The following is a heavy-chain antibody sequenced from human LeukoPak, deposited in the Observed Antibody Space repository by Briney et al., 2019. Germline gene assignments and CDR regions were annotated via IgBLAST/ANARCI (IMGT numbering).Heavy chain of an antibody. V-gene: IGHV3-23*01. D-gene: IGHD2-15*01. Sequence: GRSLRLSCAASGFTFRSYMMNWVRQAPGKGLERVSGISGSGDSTYYADSVKGRFTVSRDNSEHTLHLQMNSLRADDTAVYYCTPDPFDYWGQGTLVTVSS. CDR1: GFTFRSYM. CDR3: TPDPFDY. J-gene: IGHJ4*02. CDR2: ISGSGDST.